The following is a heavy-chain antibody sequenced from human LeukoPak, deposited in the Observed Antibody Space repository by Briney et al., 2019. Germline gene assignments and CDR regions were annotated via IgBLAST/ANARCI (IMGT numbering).Heavy chain of an antibody. CDR3: ARDRYFSGA. D-gene: IGHD2-15*01. J-gene: IGHJ4*02. CDR1: GFTFGIHW. CDR2: IKHDGSEK. V-gene: IGHV3-7*01. Sequence: GGSLRLSCAASGFTFGIHWMSWVRRAPGKGLEWVANIKHDGSEKYYVGSVKGRFTISRDNAKNSLYLQMNSLRAEDTAVYYCARDRYFSGAWGQGTLVSVSS.